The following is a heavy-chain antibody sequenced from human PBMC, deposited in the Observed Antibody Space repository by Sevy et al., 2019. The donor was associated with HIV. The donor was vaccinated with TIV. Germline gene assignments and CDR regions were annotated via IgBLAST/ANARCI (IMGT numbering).Heavy chain of an antibody. CDR2: INRSGGT. CDR3: ARGVSDFWSGPGL. CDR1: GGSFSGYY. D-gene: IGHD3-3*01. J-gene: IGHJ4*02. V-gene: IGHV4-34*01. Sequence: SETLSLTCAVSGGSFSGYYWSWIRQPPGKWLEWIGEINRSGGTNYNPSLKSRVTISVDTSKNQFSLKLSSVTAADTAMYYCARGVSDFWSGPGLWGQGTLVTVSS.